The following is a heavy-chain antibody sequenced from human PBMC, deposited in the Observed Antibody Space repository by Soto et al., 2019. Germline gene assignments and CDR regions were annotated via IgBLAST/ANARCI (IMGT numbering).Heavy chain of an antibody. CDR2: INSDGSST. D-gene: IGHD3-16*02. V-gene: IGHV3-74*01. CDR1: GFTFSSYW. Sequence: GGSLRLSCAASGFTFSSYWMHWVRQAPGKGLVWVSRINSDGSSTSYADSMKGRFTISRDNAKNTLYLQMNSLRAEDTAVYYCAKTSYTYDYVWGSYRLDAFDIWGQGTMVTVSS. CDR3: AKTSYTYDYVWGSYRLDAFDI. J-gene: IGHJ3*02.